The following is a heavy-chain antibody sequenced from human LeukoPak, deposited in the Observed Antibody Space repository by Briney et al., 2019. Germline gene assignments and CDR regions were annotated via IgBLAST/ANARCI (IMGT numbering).Heavy chain of an antibody. CDR1: GYTFTSYY. CDR2: INPSGGST. J-gene: IGHJ6*02. D-gene: IGHD3-3*02. V-gene: IGHV1-46*01. Sequence: ASVKVSCKASGYTFTSYYMHWVRQAPGQGLEWMGIINPSGGSTSYAQKLQGRVTMTRDTSTSTVYMELSSLRSEDTAVYYCAFARADSIVIYGMDVWGQGITVTVSS. CDR3: AFARADSIVIYGMDV.